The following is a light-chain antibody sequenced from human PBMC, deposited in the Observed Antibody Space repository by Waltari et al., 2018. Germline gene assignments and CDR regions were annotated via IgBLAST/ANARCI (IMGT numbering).Light chain of an antibody. CDR2: DTS. J-gene: IGKJ1*01. Sequence: EIVLTQSPGTLSLSPGERATLSWRASQSVGRSLAWYQRKPGQAPRLLIYDTSNRATGIPERFSGSGSGTDFSLTISRLEPEDFSVYYCQRYVRLPVTCGQGPRWKSN. V-gene: IGKV3-20*01. CDR3: QRYVRLPVT. CDR1: QSVGRS.